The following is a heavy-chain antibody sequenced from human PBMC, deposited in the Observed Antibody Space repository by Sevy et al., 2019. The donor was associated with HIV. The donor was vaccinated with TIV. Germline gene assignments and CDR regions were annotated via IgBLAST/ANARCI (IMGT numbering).Heavy chain of an antibody. J-gene: IGHJ3*02. Sequence: SETLSLTCTVSGGSISSYDWSWIRQPPGKGLEWIGYIYYSGSTNYNPALKSRVTISVDTSKNQFSLKLSSVTAADTAVYYCARGYDYGDYVGAFDIWGQGTMVTVSS. V-gene: IGHV4-59*01. CDR1: GGSISSYD. D-gene: IGHD4-17*01. CDR2: IYYSGST. CDR3: ARGYDYGDYVGAFDI.